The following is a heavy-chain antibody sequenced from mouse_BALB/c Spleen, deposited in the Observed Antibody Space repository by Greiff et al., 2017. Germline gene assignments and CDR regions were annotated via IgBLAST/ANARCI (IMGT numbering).Heavy chain of an antibody. V-gene: IGHV5-17*02. CDR1: GFTFSSFG. CDR3: ARHYYGSSYVFDY. D-gene: IGHD1-1*01. Sequence: EVNLMESGGGLVQPGGSRKLSCAASGFTFSSFGMHWVRQDPEKGLEWVAYISSGSSTIYYADTVKGRFTISRDNPKNTLFLQMTSLRSEDTAMYYCARHYYGSSYVFDYWGQGTTLTVSS. J-gene: IGHJ2*01. CDR2: ISSGSSTI.